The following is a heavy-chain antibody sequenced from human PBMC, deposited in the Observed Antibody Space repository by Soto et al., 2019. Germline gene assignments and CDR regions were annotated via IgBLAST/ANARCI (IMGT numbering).Heavy chain of an antibody. CDR1: GYTFTSYY. CDR3: ACIAVAGKGYDY. J-gene: IGHJ4*02. CDR2: INPSDGST. V-gene: IGHV1-46*01. Sequence: QVQLVQSGAEVKKPGASVKVSCKASGYTFTSYYMHWVRQAPGQGLEWMGIINPSDGSTSYAQKFQGRVTMTRDTSTSTVYMELSSLRSEDTAVYYCACIAVAGKGYDYWGQGTLVTVSS. D-gene: IGHD6-19*01.